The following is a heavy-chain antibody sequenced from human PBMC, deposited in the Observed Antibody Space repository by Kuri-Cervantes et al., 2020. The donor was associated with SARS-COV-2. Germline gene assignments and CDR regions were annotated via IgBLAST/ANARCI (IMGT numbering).Heavy chain of an antibody. CDR3: ARDPYYYDSSGYHGSDY. J-gene: IGHJ4*02. D-gene: IGHD3-22*01. V-gene: IGHV1-2*02. CDR1: GYTFTGYY. Sequence: ASVKVSCKASGYTFTGYYMHWVRQAPGQGLEWMGWIDPNSGGTNYAQKFQGRVTITADKSTSTAYMELSNLRSEDTAVYYCARDPYYYDSSGYHGSDYWGQGTLVTVSS. CDR2: IDPNSGGT.